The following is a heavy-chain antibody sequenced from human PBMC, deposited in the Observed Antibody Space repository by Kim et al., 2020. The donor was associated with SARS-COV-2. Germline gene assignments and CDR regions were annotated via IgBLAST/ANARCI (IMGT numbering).Heavy chain of an antibody. CDR3: AKSRSYYDCWSGIGGYFDY. V-gene: IGHV3-9*01. CDR2: ISWNSGSI. J-gene: IGHJ4*02. Sequence: GGSLRLSCAASGFTFGDYAMHWVRQAPGKGLEWVSGISWNSGSIGYADSVKGRFTISRDNAKNSLYLQMNSLRAEDTALYYCAKSRSYYDCWSGIGGYFDYWGQGTVVTVSS. D-gene: IGHD3-3*01. CDR1: GFTFGDYA.